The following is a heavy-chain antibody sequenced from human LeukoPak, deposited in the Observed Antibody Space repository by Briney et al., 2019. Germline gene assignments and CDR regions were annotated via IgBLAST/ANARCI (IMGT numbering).Heavy chain of an antibody. CDR1: GHTFTSYG. Sequence: ASVKVSCKASGHTFTSYGISWVRQAPGQGLEWMGWIGAYNGNTNYAQKLQGRVIMTTDTSTSTAYMELRSLRSDDTAVYYCARFSAGTGYYYYYYMYVWGKGTTVTVSS. CDR2: IGAYNGNT. CDR3: ARFSAGTGYYYYYYMYV. J-gene: IGHJ6*03. D-gene: IGHD1-1*01. V-gene: IGHV1-18*01.